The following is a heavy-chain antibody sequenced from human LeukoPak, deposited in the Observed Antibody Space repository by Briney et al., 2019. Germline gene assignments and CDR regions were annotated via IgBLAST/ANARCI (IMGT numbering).Heavy chain of an antibody. V-gene: IGHV4-39*01. J-gene: IGHJ5*02. CDR1: GGSISSSSYY. Sequence: SETLSLTCTVSGGSISSSSYYWGWIRQPPGKGLEWIGSIYYSGSTYYNPSLKSRVTISVDTSKNQFSLKLSSVTAADTAVYYCARHPLTGTLNNWFDPWGQGTLVTVSS. CDR3: ARHPLTGTLNNWFDP. D-gene: IGHD1-7*01. CDR2: IYYSGST.